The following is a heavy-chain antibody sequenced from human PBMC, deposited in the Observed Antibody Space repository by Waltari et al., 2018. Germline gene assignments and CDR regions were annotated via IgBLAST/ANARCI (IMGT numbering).Heavy chain of an antibody. CDR2: VDPEDDET. V-gene: IGHV1-24*01. Sequence: QVQLVQSGAEVKKPGASVKVSCKVSGYTLTELSMHWVRQAPGKGLEWMGGVDPEDDETIYAQKFQGRATMTEYTSTDTAYMELSSLRSEDTAVYYCAGLVWSGKWARGGWFDPWGQGTLVTVSS. CDR1: GYTLTELS. CDR3: AGLVWSGKWARGGWFDP. J-gene: IGHJ5*02. D-gene: IGHD3-3*01.